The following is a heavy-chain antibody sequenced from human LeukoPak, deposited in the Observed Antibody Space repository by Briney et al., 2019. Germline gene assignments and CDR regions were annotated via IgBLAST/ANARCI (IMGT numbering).Heavy chain of an antibody. V-gene: IGHV3-23*01. J-gene: IGHJ6*02. CDR3: TKDPAAVDV. CDR2: ISGSSGGT. CDR1: GFTSSSYA. D-gene: IGHD6-13*01. Sequence: GGSLRLSCAASGFTSSSYAMSWVRQAPGKGLEWVSAISGSSGGTNYADSVKGRFTISRDNSKNTLYLQMNSLRAEDTAVYYCTKDPAAVDVWGQGTTVTVSS.